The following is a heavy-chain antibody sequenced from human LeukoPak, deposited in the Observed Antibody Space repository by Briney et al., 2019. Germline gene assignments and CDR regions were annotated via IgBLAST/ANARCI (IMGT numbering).Heavy chain of an antibody. CDR3: XRXXXXXKSDGCHGFRAFDL. Sequence: PGGSLRLSCVASGFTFSRHWLSWVRQAPGKGLEWVANIKYDGSEKHYVDSVRGRFTFSRDNAKNSLYLQMNSLRAEDTAVYYCXRXXXXXKSDGCHGFRAFDLWGQGTMVTVSS. CDR1: GFTFSRHW. J-gene: IGHJ3*01. V-gene: IGHV3-7*01. D-gene: IGHD2-21*02. CDR2: IKYDGSEK.